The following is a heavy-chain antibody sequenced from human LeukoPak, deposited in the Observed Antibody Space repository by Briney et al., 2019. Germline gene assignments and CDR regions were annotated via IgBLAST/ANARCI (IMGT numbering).Heavy chain of an antibody. V-gene: IGHV3-53*01. CDR1: GFTFSSYA. CDR2: IYSGGST. D-gene: IGHD1-26*01. Sequence: GGSLRLSCAASGFTFSSYAMSWVRQAPGKGLEWVSVIYSGGSTYYADSVKGRFTISRDNSKNTLYLQMNSLRAEDTAVYYCARDPHPSLARGGSYGYWGQGTLVTVSS. J-gene: IGHJ4*02. CDR3: ARDPHPSLARGGSYGY.